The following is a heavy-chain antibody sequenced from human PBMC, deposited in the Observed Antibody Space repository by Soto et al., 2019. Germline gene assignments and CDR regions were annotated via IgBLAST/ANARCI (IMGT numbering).Heavy chain of an antibody. J-gene: IGHJ4*02. CDR1: GGCISSGGYY. Sequence: ALSLTCTVSGGCISSGGYYWSWIRQHPGKGLEWIGYIHYSVSTYYNPSLKSRVTISVDTSKNQFSLKLSSVTAADTAVYYCARVGGGGATINFDYWGQGTLVTGSS. V-gene: IGHV4-31*03. CDR3: ARVGGGGATINFDY. CDR2: IHYSVST. D-gene: IGHD5-12*01.